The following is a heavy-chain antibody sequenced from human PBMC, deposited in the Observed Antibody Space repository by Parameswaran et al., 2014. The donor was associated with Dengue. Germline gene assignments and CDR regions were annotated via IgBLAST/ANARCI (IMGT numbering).Heavy chain of an antibody. D-gene: IGHD3-22*01. J-gene: IGHJ4*02. CDR3: AKDSSGEVDY. V-gene: IGHV3-30*18. CDR2: ISYDGSNK. Sequence: VRQAPGKGLEWVAVISYDGSNKYYADSVKGRFTISRDNSKNTLYLQMNSLRAEDTAVYYCAKDSSGEVDYWGQGTLVTVSS.